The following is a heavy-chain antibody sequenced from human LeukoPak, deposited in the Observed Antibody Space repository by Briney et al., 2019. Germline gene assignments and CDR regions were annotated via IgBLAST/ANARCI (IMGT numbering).Heavy chain of an antibody. V-gene: IGHV3-20*04. J-gene: IGHJ4*02. D-gene: IGHD1-26*01. Sequence: PGGSLRLSCAASGFTFDDYGVSGVRPAPGGGRGWVTEFNWNGGSTGNADSVKGRFTISRDNAKNCLYLQMNSLRAEDTALYYFARAVWELMYYFDYWGQGTLVTVSS. CDR3: ARAVWELMYYFDY. CDR1: GFTFDDYG. CDR2: FNWNGGST.